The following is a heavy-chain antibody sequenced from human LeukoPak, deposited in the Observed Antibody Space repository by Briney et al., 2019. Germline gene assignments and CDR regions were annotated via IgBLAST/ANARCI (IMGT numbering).Heavy chain of an antibody. CDR1: GYTFTSYY. Sequence: ASVKVSCKASGYTFTSYYVHWVRQAPGQGLQWMGIINPSGGSTNYAQKFQGRVTMTRDTSTSTVYMELSSLRSEDTAVYYCARAASSSGRRLDYWGQGTLVTVSS. D-gene: IGHD3-10*01. J-gene: IGHJ4*02. CDR3: ARAASSSGRRLDY. CDR2: INPSGGST. V-gene: IGHV1-46*01.